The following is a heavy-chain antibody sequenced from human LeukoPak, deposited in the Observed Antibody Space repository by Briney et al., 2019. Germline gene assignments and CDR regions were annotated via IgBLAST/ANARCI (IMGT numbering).Heavy chain of an antibody. J-gene: IGHJ4*02. V-gene: IGHV5-51*01. CDR3: ARHSSDSSGYYSGFDY. CDR2: IFPGDSDT. CDR1: GYSFTSYW. D-gene: IGHD3-22*01. Sequence: PGESLKISCKGSGYSFTSYWIGWVRPMPGKGLEWVGIIFPGDSDTRYSPSFQGQVTISADKSINTAYLQWSSLKASDTAMYYRARHSSDSSGYYSGFDYWGQGTLVTVSS.